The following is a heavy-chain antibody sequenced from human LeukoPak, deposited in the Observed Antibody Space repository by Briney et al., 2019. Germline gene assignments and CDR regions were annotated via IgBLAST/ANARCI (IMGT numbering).Heavy chain of an antibody. CDR2: IYYSGST. D-gene: IGHD3-10*01. Sequence: PSQTLSLTCTVSGGSISSSSYYWGWIRQPPGKGLEWIGSIYYSGSTYYNPSLKSRVTISVDTSKNQFSLKLSSVTAADTAVYYCARQGLWSGGWFGELLYNYSRMYFDYWGQGTLVTVSS. V-gene: IGHV4-39*01. CDR1: GGSISSSSYY. CDR3: ARQGLWSGGWFGELLYNYSRMYFDY. J-gene: IGHJ4*02.